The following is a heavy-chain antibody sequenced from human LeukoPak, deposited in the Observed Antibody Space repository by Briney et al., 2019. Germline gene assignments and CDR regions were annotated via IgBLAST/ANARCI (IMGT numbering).Heavy chain of an antibody. CDR3: ARDEEKYGDYYYGMDV. V-gene: IGHV1-69*13. J-gene: IGHJ6*04. Sequence: RASVKVSCKASGGTFSNYAVSWVRQAPGQGLEWMGGIIPIFGTANYAQKFQGRVTITADESTSTAYMELSSLRSEDTAVYYCARDEEKYGDYYYGMDVWGKGTTVTVSS. CDR1: GGTFSNYA. CDR2: IIPIFGTA. D-gene: IGHD4-17*01.